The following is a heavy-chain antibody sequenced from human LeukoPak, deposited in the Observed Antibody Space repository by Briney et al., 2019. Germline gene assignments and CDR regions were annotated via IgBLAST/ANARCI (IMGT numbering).Heavy chain of an antibody. Sequence: GASVKVSWKVSGYTLTELSMHWVRQAPGKGLEWMGGFDPEDGETIYAQKFQGRVTMTEDTSTDTAYMELSSLRSEDTAVYYCATRWFGELLPYYGMDVWGQGTTVTVSS. J-gene: IGHJ6*02. V-gene: IGHV1-24*01. CDR2: FDPEDGET. CDR1: GYTLTELS. CDR3: ATRWFGELLPYYGMDV. D-gene: IGHD3-10*01.